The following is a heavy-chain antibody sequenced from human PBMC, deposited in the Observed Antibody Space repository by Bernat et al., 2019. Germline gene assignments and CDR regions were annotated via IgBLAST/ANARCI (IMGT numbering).Heavy chain of an antibody. CDR2: IRSKANSYAT. CDR3: TRVGYSYGYSPSTFDY. V-gene: IGHV3-73*01. J-gene: IGHJ4*02. Sequence: EVQLVESGGGLVQPGGSLKLSCAASGFTFSGSAMHWVRQASGKGLEWVGRIRSKANSYATAYAASVKSRFTISRDDSKNTAYLQMNSLKTEDTAVYYCTRVGYSYGYSPSTFDYWGQGTLVTVSS. D-gene: IGHD5-18*01. CDR1: GFTFSGSA.